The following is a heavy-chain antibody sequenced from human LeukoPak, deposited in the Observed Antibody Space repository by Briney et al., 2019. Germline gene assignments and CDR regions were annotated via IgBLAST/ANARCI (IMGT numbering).Heavy chain of an antibody. D-gene: IGHD4-17*01. Sequence: GGSLRLSCAASGFTFSSYGMHWVRQAPGKGLEWVAFIRYDGSNKYYADSVKGRFTISRDNSKNTLYLQMNSLRAEDTAVYYCAKGRYGDYEQVLWFDPWGQGTLVTVSS. CDR1: GFTFSSYG. V-gene: IGHV3-30*02. CDR2: IRYDGSNK. J-gene: IGHJ5*02. CDR3: AKGRYGDYEQVLWFDP.